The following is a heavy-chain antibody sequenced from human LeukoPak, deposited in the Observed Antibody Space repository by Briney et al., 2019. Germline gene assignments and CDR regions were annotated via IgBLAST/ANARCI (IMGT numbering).Heavy chain of an antibody. J-gene: IGHJ4*02. D-gene: IGHD3-22*01. CDR1: GGSISSYY. CDR3: ARQDYYYDSSGYSPAFFDY. Sequence: PSETLSLTCTVSGGSISSYYWSWIRQPPGKGLEWIGYIYYSGSTNYNPSLKSRVTISVGTSKNQFSLKLSSVTAADTAVYYCARQDYYYDSSGYSPAFFDYWGQGTLVTVSS. V-gene: IGHV4-59*08. CDR2: IYYSGST.